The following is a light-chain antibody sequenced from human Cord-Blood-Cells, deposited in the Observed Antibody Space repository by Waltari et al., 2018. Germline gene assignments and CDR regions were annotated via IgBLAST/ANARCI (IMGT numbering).Light chain of an antibody. CDR3: CSYAGSNWV. CDR2: DVS. V-gene: IGLV2-23*02. CDR1: SSDVGSYNL. J-gene: IGLJ3*02. Sequence: QSALTQPASVSGSPGQSITISCTGTSSDVGSYNLVSWYQQHPGKAPKLIIYDVSKRPSGVSNRFSGSKSGNTASLTISGLQAEDEADYYCCSYAGSNWVFGGGTKLTVL.